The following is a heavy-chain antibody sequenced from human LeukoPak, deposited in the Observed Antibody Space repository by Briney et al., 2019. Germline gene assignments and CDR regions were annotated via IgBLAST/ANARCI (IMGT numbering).Heavy chain of an antibody. D-gene: IGHD4-17*01. J-gene: IGHJ4*02. V-gene: IGHV4-59*01. CDR1: GGSISSYY. CDR3: ARDTTTVIDY. Sequence: PPETLSLTCTVSGGSISSYYWSWIRQPPGKGLEWIGYIYYSGSTNYNPSLKSRVTISVDTSKNQFSLKLSSVTAADTAVYYCARDTTTVIDYWGQGTLVTVSS. CDR2: IYYSGST.